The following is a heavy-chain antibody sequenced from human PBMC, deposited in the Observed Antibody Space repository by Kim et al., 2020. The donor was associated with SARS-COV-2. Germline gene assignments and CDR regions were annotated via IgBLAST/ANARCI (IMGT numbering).Heavy chain of an antibody. Sequence: SETLSLTCAVYGGSFSGYYWSWIRQPPGKGLEWIGEINHSGSTNYNPSLKSRVTISVDTSKNQFSLKLSSVTAADTAVYYCARDGKYSSSWKRNSYYYYYGMDVWGQGTTVTVSS. CDR2: INHSGST. J-gene: IGHJ6*02. V-gene: IGHV4-34*01. CDR1: GGSFSGYY. D-gene: IGHD6-6*01. CDR3: ARDGKYSSSWKRNSYYYYYGMDV.